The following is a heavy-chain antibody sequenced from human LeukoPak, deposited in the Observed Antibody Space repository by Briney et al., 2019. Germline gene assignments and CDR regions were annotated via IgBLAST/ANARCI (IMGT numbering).Heavy chain of an antibody. CDR1: GYTFTGYY. CDR3: ATDYYDSGGYHNFDY. CDR2: INPNSGGT. D-gene: IGHD3-22*01. Sequence: ASVKVSCKASGYTFTGYYMHWVRQAPGQGLERMGWINPNSGGTNYAQKFQGRVTMTEDTSTDTAYMELSSLRSEDTAVYYCATDYYDSGGYHNFDYWGQGTLVTVSS. J-gene: IGHJ4*02. V-gene: IGHV1-2*02.